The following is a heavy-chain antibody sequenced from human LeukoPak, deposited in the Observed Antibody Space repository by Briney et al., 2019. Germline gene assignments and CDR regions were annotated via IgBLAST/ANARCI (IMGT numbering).Heavy chain of an antibody. CDR2: ISYDGSNR. Sequence: GGSLRLSCAASGFTFRSYAVHWVRQAPGKGLDWVAVISYDGSNRYYADSVKGRFTISRDNSKNTLYLQMNSLRVEDTAVYYCARDAYKGLYYFDYWGQGTLVTVSS. CDR3: ARDAYKGLYYFDY. V-gene: IGHV3-30*04. CDR1: GFTFRSYA. J-gene: IGHJ4*02. D-gene: IGHD5-24*01.